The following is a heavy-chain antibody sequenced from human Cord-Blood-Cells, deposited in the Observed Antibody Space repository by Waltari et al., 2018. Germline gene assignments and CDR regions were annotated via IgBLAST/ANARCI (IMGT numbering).Heavy chain of an antibody. V-gene: IGHV1-24*01. CDR1: AYTLTEFS. CDR2: VDPEDGET. Sequence: QVQLVQSGAEVKKPGASVKISCNVSAYTLTEFSMHCVRQAPGKGLEWMGGVDPEDGETIYAQKFQGRVTMTEDTSTDTAYMELSSLRSEDTAVYYCATYGSGSWGEYIDYWGQGTLVTVSS. CDR3: ATYGSGSWGEYIDY. D-gene: IGHD3-10*01. J-gene: IGHJ4*02.